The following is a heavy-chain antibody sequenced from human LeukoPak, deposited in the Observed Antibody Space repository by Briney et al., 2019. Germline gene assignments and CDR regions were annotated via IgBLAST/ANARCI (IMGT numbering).Heavy chain of an antibody. CDR1: GGSISSGGYY. J-gene: IGHJ5*02. V-gene: IGHV4-31*03. D-gene: IGHD6-13*01. CDR2: IYYSRST. Sequence: SETLSLTCTVSGGSISSGGYYWSWIRQHPGKGLEWIGYIYYSRSTYYNPSLKSRVTISVDTSKNQFSLKLSSVTAADTAVYYCAREGQAAGNWFTSNWFDPWGQGTLVTVSS. CDR3: AREGQAAGNWFTSNWFDP.